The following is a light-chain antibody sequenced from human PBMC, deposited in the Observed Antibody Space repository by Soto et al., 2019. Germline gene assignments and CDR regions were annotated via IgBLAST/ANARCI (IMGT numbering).Light chain of an antibody. CDR1: QSVSSN. CDR2: GAS. J-gene: IGKJ2*01. CDR3: QQYNNWPPGNT. Sequence: EIVMTQSPATLSVSPGERATLSCRASQSVSSNLAWYQQKPGQAPRLLIYGASTRATCIPARFSGSGSGREFTLTISSLQSEDFAVYYCQQYNNWPPGNTFGQGTKLEIK. V-gene: IGKV3-15*01.